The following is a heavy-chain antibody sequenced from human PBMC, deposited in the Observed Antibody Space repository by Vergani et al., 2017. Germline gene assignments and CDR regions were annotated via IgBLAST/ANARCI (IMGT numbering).Heavy chain of an antibody. D-gene: IGHD3-3*01. V-gene: IGHV1-69*01. CDR2: SIPIFGKA. CDR3: AMVIXYNHSAWSGEYYYYMDV. Sequence: QVQLVQSGAEVKKPGSSVKVSCKASGGTFSSYAISWVRQAPGQGLEWMGGSIPIFGKANYAQKFQGRVTITADGFTSTAYMELSSLRSEDTAVYYCAMVIXYNHSAWSGEYYYYMDVWGKGTTVTVSS. CDR1: GGTFSSYA. J-gene: IGHJ6*03.